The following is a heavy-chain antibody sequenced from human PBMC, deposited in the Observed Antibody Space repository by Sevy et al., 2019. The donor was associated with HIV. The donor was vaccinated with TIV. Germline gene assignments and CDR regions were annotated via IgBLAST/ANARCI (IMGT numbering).Heavy chain of an antibody. J-gene: IGHJ6*02. D-gene: IGHD3-10*01. Sequence: GGSLRLSCAASGFTFSSYAMHWVRQAPGKGLEWVAVISYDGSNKYYADSVKGRFTISRANSKNTSYLQMNSLRAEDTAVYYCARDKLWFGDYYGMDVWGQGTTVTVSS. CDR1: GFTFSSYA. CDR2: ISYDGSNK. V-gene: IGHV3-30-3*01. CDR3: ARDKLWFGDYYGMDV.